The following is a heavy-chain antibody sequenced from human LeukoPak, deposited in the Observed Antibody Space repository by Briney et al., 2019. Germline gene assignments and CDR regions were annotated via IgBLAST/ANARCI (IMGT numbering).Heavy chain of an antibody. Sequence: SETLSLTCAVYGGSFSGYYWSWIRQPPGKGLEGIGEINHSGSTNYNPSLKSRVTISVDTSKNQFSLKLSSVTAADTAVYYCARGGYYDSSGYPNFDYWGQGTLVTVSS. V-gene: IGHV4-34*01. D-gene: IGHD3-22*01. CDR1: GGSFSGYY. J-gene: IGHJ4*02. CDR2: INHSGST. CDR3: ARGGYYDSSGYPNFDY.